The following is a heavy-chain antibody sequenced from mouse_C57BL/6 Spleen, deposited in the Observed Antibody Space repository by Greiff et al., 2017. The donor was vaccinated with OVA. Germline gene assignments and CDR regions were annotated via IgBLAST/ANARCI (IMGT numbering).Heavy chain of an antibody. CDR2: ISSGSSTL. D-gene: IGHD1-1*01. Sequence: DVHLVEPGGGLVKPGGSLKLSCAASGFTSSDSGMHWVRQAPEQGLEWVAYISSGSSTLYYADTVKGRFTISRDNAKNTLFLQMTSLRSEDTAMYYGARKLLRSYWYWDVWGTGTTVTVSS. V-gene: IGHV5-17*01. J-gene: IGHJ1*03. CDR1: GFTSSDSG. CDR3: ARKLLRSYWYWDV.